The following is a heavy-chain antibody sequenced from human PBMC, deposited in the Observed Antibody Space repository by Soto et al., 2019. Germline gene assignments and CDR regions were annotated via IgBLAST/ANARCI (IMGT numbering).Heavy chain of an antibody. J-gene: IGHJ5*02. CDR1: GFTFSSYA. V-gene: IGHV3-23*01. Sequence: PGGSLRLSCAASGFTFSSYAMSWVRQAPGKGLEWVSAISGSGGSTYYADSVKGRFTISRDNSKNTLYLQMNSLRAEDTAVYYCAKDEEAYMVRGVIIPFDPWGQGTLVTVSS. CDR2: ISGSGGST. D-gene: IGHD3-10*01. CDR3: AKDEEAYMVRGVIIPFDP.